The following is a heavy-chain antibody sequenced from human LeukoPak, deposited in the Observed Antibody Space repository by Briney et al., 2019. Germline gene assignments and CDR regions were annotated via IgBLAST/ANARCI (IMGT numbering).Heavy chain of an antibody. D-gene: IGHD3-3*01. Sequence: SETLSLTCTVSDSSIRRYYWSWIRQAPGKGLEWIGSTHYTEGSTFNPSLKSRVTFSTDTSKNQFFLQLTSVTAADTAIYYCARRYQYDKRGHYYDDFWGQGTLVTVSS. CDR2: THYTEGS. V-gene: IGHV4-59*08. CDR3: ARRYQYDKRGHYYDDF. J-gene: IGHJ4*02. CDR1: DSSIRRYY.